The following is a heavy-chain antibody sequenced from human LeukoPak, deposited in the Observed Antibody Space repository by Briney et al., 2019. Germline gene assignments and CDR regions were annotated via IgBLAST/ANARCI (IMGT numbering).Heavy chain of an antibody. D-gene: IGHD2-15*01. CDR1: GYTFTSYG. J-gene: IGHJ4*02. Sequence: ASVKVSCKASGYTFTSYGISWVRQAPGQGLEWMGWISAYNGNTNYAQKFQGRVTMTTDTSTSTAYMELRSLRSDDTAVYYCAREPPSDERGGSFYSCGYWGQGTLVTVSS. CDR2: ISAYNGNT. V-gene: IGHV1-18*01. CDR3: AREPPSDERGGSFYSCGY.